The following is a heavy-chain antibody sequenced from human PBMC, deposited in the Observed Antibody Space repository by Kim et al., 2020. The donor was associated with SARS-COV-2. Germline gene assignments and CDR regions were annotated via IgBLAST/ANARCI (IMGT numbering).Heavy chain of an antibody. Sequence: ASVKVSCKASGYTFTSYAMHWVRQAPGQRLEWMGWINAGNGNTKYSQKFQGRVTITRDTSASTAYMELSSLRSEDTAVYYCARGGVGLFGELLALGDYWGQGTLVTVSS. CDR2: INAGNGNT. J-gene: IGHJ4*02. CDR1: GYTFTSYA. CDR3: ARGGVGLFGELLALGDY. D-gene: IGHD3-10*01. V-gene: IGHV1-3*01.